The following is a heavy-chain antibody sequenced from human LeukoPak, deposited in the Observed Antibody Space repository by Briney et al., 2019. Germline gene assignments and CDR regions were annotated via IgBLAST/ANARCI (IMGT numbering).Heavy chain of an antibody. CDR1: GYTFTSYY. CDR3: ARDARTSYDSSRYYFDY. CDR2: INPSGGST. V-gene: IGHV1-46*01. Sequence: ASVKVSCKASGYTFTSYYMHWVRQAPGQGLEWMGRINPSGGSTSYAQKFQGRVTMTRDTSTSTVYMELSSLRSEDTAVYYCARDARTSYDSSRYYFDYWGQGTLVTVSS. J-gene: IGHJ4*02. D-gene: IGHD3-22*01.